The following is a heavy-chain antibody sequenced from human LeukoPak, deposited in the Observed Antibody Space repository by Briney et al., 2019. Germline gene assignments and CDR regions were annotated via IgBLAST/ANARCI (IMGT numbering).Heavy chain of an antibody. D-gene: IGHD1-1*01. CDR1: GITFSSYA. J-gene: IGHJ2*01. Sequence: GGSLRLSCAASGITFSSYAMHWVRQAPGKGLEWVAVISFDSNNYYYADSVKGRFAISRDNPKNTLYLQMNSLRSEDTAVYYCARGLVPWNWYFDLWGRGTLVTVSS. V-gene: IGHV3-30*09. CDR3: ARGLVPWNWYFDL. CDR2: ISFDSNNY.